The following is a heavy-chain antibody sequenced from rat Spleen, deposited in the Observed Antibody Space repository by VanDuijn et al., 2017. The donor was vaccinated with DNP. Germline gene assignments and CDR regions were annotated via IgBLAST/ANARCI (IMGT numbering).Heavy chain of an antibody. CDR2: INTGSGGT. J-gene: IGHJ1*01. V-gene: IGHV1-43*01. Sequence: QVQLQQSGAELAKPGSSVKISCKASGYTFTTYYISWIKQTTGQGLDYIGYINTGSGGTNYNEKFKGKATLTVDKSSSTAVMQLSSLTPDDSAVYYCARRRLPYWYFDFLGPGTMVTVSS. CDR3: ARRRLPYWYFDF. CDR1: GYTFTTYY. D-gene: IGHD1-4*01.